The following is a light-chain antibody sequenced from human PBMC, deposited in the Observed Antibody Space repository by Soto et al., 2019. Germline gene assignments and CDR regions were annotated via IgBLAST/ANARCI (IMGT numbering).Light chain of an antibody. J-gene: IGLJ3*02. CDR2: EVT. CDR1: SDVLDTYDF. CDR3: SSYTNTSNLV. V-gene: IGLV2-14*01. Sequence: QSVLTQPASVSGSPGQSISISCIGSSDVLDTYDFISWYQQHPGKVPKLIIYEVTYRPSGASSRFSGSKSGNSASLTISWLHGEDEADYYCSSYTNTSNLVFGGGTKVTVL.